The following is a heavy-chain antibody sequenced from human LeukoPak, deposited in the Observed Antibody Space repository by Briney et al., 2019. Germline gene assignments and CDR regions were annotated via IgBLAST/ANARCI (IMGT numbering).Heavy chain of an antibody. CDR2: IIPIFGTA. D-gene: IGHD3-10*01. CDR1: GGTFSSYA. V-gene: IGHV1-69*01. CDR3: ARAYGWRRDYFDY. J-gene: IGHJ4*02. Sequence: SVKVSCKASGGTFSSYAISWVRQAPGQGLEWMGGIIPIFGTANYAQKFQGRVTITADESTSTAYMELSSLRSEDAAVYYCARAYGWRRDYFDYWGQGTLVTVSS.